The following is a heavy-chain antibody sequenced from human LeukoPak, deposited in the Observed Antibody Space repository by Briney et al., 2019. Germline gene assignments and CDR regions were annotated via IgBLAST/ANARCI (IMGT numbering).Heavy chain of an antibody. D-gene: IGHD5-24*01. V-gene: IGHV1-69*13. J-gene: IGHJ4*02. CDR1: GGTFSSYA. Sequence: ASVKVSCKASGGTFSSYAISWVRQAPGQGLEWMGGIIPIFGTANYAQKFQGRVTITADESTSTAYMELSNLRSEDTAVYYCARGPYTIEMATITSFDYWGQGTLVTVSS. CDR3: ARGPYTIEMATITSFDY. CDR2: IIPIFGTA.